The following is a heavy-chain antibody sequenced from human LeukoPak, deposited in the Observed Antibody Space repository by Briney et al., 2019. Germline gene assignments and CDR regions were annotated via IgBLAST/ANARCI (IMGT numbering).Heavy chain of an antibody. Sequence: GGSLRLSCAASGFTFSSYTMAWVRQAPGKGLEWVSYITSSSTNIYYADSVKGRFTISRDNSKNTLYLQMNSLRAEDTAVYYCAKDVSTTMIVVVIDAFDIWGQGTMATVSS. CDR2: ITSSSTNI. CDR3: AKDVSTTMIVVVIDAFDI. D-gene: IGHD3-22*01. CDR1: GFTFSSYT. V-gene: IGHV3-48*01. J-gene: IGHJ3*02.